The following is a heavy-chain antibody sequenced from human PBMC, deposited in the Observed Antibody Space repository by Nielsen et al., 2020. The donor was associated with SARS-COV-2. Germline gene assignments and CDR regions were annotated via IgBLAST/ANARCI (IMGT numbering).Heavy chain of an antibody. CDR2: IDPSDSYT. J-gene: IGHJ5*02. Sequence: GGSLRLSCKGSGYCFTSYWISWVRQMPGKGLEWMGRIDPSDSYTNYSPSFQGHVTISADKSISTAYLQWSSLKASDTAMYYCARLGDSNNWFDPWGQGTLVTVSS. CDR3: ARLGDSNNWFDP. V-gene: IGHV5-10-1*01. D-gene: IGHD3-22*01. CDR1: GYCFTSYW.